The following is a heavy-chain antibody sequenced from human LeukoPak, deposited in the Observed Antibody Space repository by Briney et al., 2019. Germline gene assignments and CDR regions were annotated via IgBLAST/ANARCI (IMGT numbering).Heavy chain of an antibody. V-gene: IGHV4-59*01. CDR2: ISYSGNT. D-gene: IGHD3-16*01. CDR3: ARETSQKGAHYMDV. CDR1: GDSISSTYY. J-gene: IGHJ6*03. Sequence: SETLSLTCTVSGDSISSTYYWTWIRQPPGKGLEWIGYISYSGNTNYNPSLKSRVTISVDTSKNQFSLKLSSVTAADTAVYYCARETSQKGAHYMDVWGKGTTVTISS.